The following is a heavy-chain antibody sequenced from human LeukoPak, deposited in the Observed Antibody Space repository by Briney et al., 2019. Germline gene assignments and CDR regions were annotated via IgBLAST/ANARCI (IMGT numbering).Heavy chain of an antibody. Sequence: GGSLRLSCAASGFTFSSYVMSWVRQAPGKGLEWVSSISGSGGTTYYADSVKGRFTISRDNSKNTVYLQMNSLRAEDTAVYYCAKESLTGDFDYWGQGTLVTVSS. CDR2: ISGSGGTT. V-gene: IGHV3-23*01. CDR3: AKESLTGDFDY. D-gene: IGHD3-9*01. J-gene: IGHJ4*02. CDR1: GFTFSSYV.